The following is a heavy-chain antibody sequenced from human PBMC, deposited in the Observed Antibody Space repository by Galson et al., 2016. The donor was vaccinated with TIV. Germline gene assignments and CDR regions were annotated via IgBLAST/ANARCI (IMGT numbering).Heavy chain of an antibody. D-gene: IGHD6-19*01. V-gene: IGHV3-30*04. J-gene: IGHJ6*02. CDR2: ISYDGNYK. CDR1: GFAFRSSA. Sequence: ASGFAFRSSAMYWVRQALGKGLQCVAIISYDGNYKYYADSVKGRFTISRDNSMSRLYLQMNGLTPADTALYYCAREDHQYGSGWYNYYHYYGMDIWGQGTTVTVS. CDR3: AREDHQYGSGWYNYYHYYGMDI.